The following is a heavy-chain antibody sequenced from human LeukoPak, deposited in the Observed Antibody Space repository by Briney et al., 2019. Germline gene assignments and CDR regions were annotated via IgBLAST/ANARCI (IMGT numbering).Heavy chain of an antibody. V-gene: IGHV3-23*01. CDR3: ARDITYYYDRPSGVFDI. J-gene: IGHJ3*02. D-gene: IGHD3-22*01. Sequence: GGSLRHSCEASGVPFRAYAMTWVRQGPGEGLEWGSSIGSDGKTQYSESVKGRFVISRDNFGGMVFLQLNSLRVEDTALYYCARDITYYYDRPSGVFDIWGQGTMVTVSS. CDR1: GVPFRAYA. CDR2: IGSDGKT.